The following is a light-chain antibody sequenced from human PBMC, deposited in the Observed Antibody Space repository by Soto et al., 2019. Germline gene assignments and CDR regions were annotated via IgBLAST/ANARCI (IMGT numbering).Light chain of an antibody. CDR1: QDVGRW. J-gene: IGKJ5*01. Sequence: DIQMTQSPSSLSASVGDTVTITCRSSQDVGRWLSWYQQKPGKAPKILIFATSTLQSGVPSRFSGSGSGTDFTLTITSLQSEDFATYYCQQAGSFPVTFGQGTRLEIK. CDR3: QQAGSFPVT. CDR2: ATS. V-gene: IGKV1D-12*01.